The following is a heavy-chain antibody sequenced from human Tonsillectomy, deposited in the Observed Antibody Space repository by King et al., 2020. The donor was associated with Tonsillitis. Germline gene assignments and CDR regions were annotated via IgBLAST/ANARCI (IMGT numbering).Heavy chain of an antibody. J-gene: IGHJ4*02. CDR3: ARHYYLVSGRYYVYYFYY. Sequence: LQLQESGPGLVKPSETLSLTCTVSGGSISNTRYYWGWIRQPPGKGLEWIGSIYYTGRTYDSPSLKSRVTISVDTSKNQFSLKLNSVTAANTAVYYCARHYYLVSGRYYVYYFYYWGQGTLVAVST. D-gene: IGHD3-10*01. V-gene: IGHV4-39*07. CDR1: GGSISNTRYY. CDR2: IYYTGRT.